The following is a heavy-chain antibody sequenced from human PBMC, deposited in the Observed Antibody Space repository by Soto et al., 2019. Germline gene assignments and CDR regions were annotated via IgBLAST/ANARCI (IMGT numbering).Heavy chain of an antibody. D-gene: IGHD4-17*01. CDR1: GGTFSSYA. V-gene: IGHV1-69*13. CDR3: VYPTTVTPYYFDY. J-gene: IGHJ4*02. Sequence: SVKVSCKASGGTFSSYAISWVRQAPGQGLEWMGGIIPIFGTANYAQKFQGRVTITADESTSTAYMELSSLRSEDTAVYYCVYPTTVTPYYFDYWGQGTLVTVSS. CDR2: IIPIFGTA.